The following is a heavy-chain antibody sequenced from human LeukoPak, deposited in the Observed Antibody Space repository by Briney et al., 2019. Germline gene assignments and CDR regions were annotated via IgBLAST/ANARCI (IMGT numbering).Heavy chain of an antibody. D-gene: IGHD2-2*01. CDR1: GGSISGYY. J-gene: IGHJ4*02. CDR3: ARSSCSDTSCWRGYFDY. Sequence: PSETLSLTCTVSGGSISGYYWTWIRQPPGKGLEWIGFIYYSGSTNYNPSLKSRVTISVDTSKNQFSLKLSSVTAADTAVFYCARSSCSDTSCWRGYFDYWGQGTLVTVSS. CDR2: IYYSGST. V-gene: IGHV4-59*01.